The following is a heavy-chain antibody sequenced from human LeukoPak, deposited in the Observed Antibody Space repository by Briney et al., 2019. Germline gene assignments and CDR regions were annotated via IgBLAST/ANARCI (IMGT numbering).Heavy chain of an antibody. J-gene: IGHJ3*02. CDR2: ISSSSSYI. D-gene: IGHD3-3*01. V-gene: IGHV3-21*01. Sequence: PGGSLRLSCAASGFTFSSYSMNWVRQPPGKGLEWVSSISSSSSYIYYADSVKGRFTISRDNAKKSLYLQMNSLRAEDTAVYYCARDRMITIFGVVTLDAFDIWGQGTMVTVSS. CDR1: GFTFSSYS. CDR3: ARDRMITIFGVVTLDAFDI.